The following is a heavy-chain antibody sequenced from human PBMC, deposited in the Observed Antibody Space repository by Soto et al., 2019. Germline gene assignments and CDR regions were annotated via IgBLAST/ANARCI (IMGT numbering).Heavy chain of an antibody. CDR2: IIPIFGTA. CDR3: ARIDTMVRGGISYGMDV. Sequence: QVQLVQSGAEVKKPGSSVKVSCKASGGTFSSYAISWVRQAPGQGLEWMGGIIPIFGTANYAQKFQGRVTITADESTSTAYMELSSLRSEDTAVYYCARIDTMVRGGISYGMDVWGQGTTVTVSS. V-gene: IGHV1-69*01. CDR1: GGTFSSYA. D-gene: IGHD3-10*01. J-gene: IGHJ6*02.